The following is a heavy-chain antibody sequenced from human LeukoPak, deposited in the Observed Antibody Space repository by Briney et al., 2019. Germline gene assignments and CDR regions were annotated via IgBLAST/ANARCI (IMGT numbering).Heavy chain of an antibody. CDR1: GFTFSSYS. CDR3: ARDGIPIRSGPTGRPFYYYGMDV. CDR2: ISSSSSSYI. V-gene: IGHV3-21*01. J-gene: IGHJ6*02. D-gene: IGHD6-19*01. Sequence: PGGSLGLSCAASGFTFSSYSMNWVRQAPGKGLEWVSSISSSSSSYIYYADSVKGRFTISRDNAKNSLYLQMNSLRAEDTAVYYCARDGIPIRSGPTGRPFYYYGMDVWGQGTTVTVSS.